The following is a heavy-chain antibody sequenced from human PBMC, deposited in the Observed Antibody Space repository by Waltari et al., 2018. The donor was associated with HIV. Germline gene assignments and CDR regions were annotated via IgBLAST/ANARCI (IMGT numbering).Heavy chain of an antibody. Sequence: EVQLVESGGGLIEPGGSLRLSCAASGLTVSSNYMSWVRQAPGKGLEGVSVIYSGGSRYYADSVKGRFTISRDNSKNTLSLHMNSLGPEDTAVYYCARDPRSIGYYGMDVWGQGTTVTVSS. J-gene: IGHJ6*02. D-gene: IGHD3-16*01. CDR2: IYSGGSR. V-gene: IGHV3-53*01. CDR1: GLTVSSNY. CDR3: ARDPRSIGYYGMDV.